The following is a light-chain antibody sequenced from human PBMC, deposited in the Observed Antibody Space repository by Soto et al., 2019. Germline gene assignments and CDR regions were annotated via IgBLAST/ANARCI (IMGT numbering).Light chain of an antibody. V-gene: IGLV2-14*01. Sequence: QSVLTQPASVSGSPGQSITISCTGTSSDVGGYNYVSRYQQHPGKAPKLMIYEVSNRPSGVSNRFSGSKSGNTASLTISGLQAEDEADYYCSSYTSSSTYVSGTGTKVTVL. J-gene: IGLJ1*01. CDR3: SSYTSSSTYV. CDR2: EVS. CDR1: SSDVGGYNY.